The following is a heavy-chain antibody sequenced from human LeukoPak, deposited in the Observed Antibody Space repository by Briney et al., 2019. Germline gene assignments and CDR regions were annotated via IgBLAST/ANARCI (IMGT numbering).Heavy chain of an antibody. CDR1: GYTFTSYY. CDR3: ARADIVVVPAATLRY. V-gene: IGHV1-46*03. D-gene: IGHD2-2*01. CDR2: INPSGGST. Sequence: GASVKVSCKASGYTFTSYYMHWVRQAPGQGLEWMGIINPSGGSTSYAQKFQGRVTMTRDTSTSTVYMELSSLRSEDTAVYYCARADIVVVPAATLRYWGQGTLVTASS. J-gene: IGHJ4*02.